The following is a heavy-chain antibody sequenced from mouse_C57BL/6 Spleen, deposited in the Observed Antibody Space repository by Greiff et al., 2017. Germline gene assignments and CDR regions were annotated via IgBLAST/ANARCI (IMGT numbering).Heavy chain of an antibody. J-gene: IGHJ2*01. CDR2: IYPGNGDT. D-gene: IGHD1-1*01. V-gene: IGHV1-5*01. Sequence: VQLQQSGTVLARPGASVKMSCKTSGYTFTSYWMHWVKQRPGQGLEWIGAIYPGNGDTSYNQKFKGKAKLTAVTSASTAYMELSSLTNEDSAVYYDTREATVRAYYFDYWGQGTTLTVSS. CDR1: GYTFTSYW. CDR3: TREATVRAYYFDY.